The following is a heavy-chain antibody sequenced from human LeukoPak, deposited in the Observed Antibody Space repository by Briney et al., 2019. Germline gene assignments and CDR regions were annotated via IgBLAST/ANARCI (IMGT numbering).Heavy chain of an antibody. V-gene: IGHV4-38-2*02. CDR3: ARDLWSGYYTLPYYYYMDV. D-gene: IGHD3-3*01. Sequence: SETLSLTCTVSGYSISSGYYWGWIRQPPGKGLEWIGSIYHSGSTYYNPSLKSRVTISVDTSKNQFSLKLSSVTAADTAVYYCARDLWSGYYTLPYYYYMDVWGKGTTVTVSS. J-gene: IGHJ6*03. CDR2: IYHSGST. CDR1: GYSISSGYY.